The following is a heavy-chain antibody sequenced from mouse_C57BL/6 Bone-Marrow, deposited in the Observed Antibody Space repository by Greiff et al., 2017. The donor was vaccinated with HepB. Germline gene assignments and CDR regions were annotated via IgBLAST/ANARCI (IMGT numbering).Heavy chain of an antibody. J-gene: IGHJ2*01. CDR3: STVVDYFDY. Sequence: VQLQQSGAELVRPGASVKLSCTASGFNIKDDYMHWVKQRPEQGLEWIGWIDPENGDTEYASKFQGKATITADTSSNTAYLQLSSLTSEDTAVYYCSTVVDYFDYWGQGTTLTVSS. CDR1: GFNIKDDY. D-gene: IGHD1-1*01. CDR2: IDPENGDT. V-gene: IGHV14-4*01.